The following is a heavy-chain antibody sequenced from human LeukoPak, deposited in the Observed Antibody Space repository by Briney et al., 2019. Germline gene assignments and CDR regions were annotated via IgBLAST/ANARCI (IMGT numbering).Heavy chain of an antibody. D-gene: IGHD2-21*02. CDR1: GGTFSSYY. CDR3: ARDAAGTADY. Sequence: ASVKVSCKASGGTFSSYYMHWVRQAPGQGLEWMGWINPNSGGTNYAQKFQGRVTMTRDTSISTAYMELSRLRSDDTAVYYCARDAAGTADYWGQGTLVTVSS. V-gene: IGHV1-2*02. CDR2: INPNSGGT. J-gene: IGHJ4*02.